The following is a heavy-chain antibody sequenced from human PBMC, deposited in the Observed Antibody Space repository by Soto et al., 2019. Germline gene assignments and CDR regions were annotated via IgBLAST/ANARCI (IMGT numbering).Heavy chain of an antibody. CDR2: IIPMFGTA. Sequence: QVQLVQSGAEVKKPGSSVKVSCKASGDTFSSYAINWVRQAPGQGLEWMGGIIPMFGTANYAQKFKGRVTIPAGESTSTVYMALSSLRSEDTAVYYCARVGPAHYYDSSGYYSPLDYWGQGTLVTVSS. CDR3: ARVGPAHYYDSSGYYSPLDY. D-gene: IGHD3-22*01. CDR1: GDTFSSYA. V-gene: IGHV1-69*01. J-gene: IGHJ4*02.